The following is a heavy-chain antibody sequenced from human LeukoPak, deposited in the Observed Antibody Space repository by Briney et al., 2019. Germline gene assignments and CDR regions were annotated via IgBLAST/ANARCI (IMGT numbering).Heavy chain of an antibody. J-gene: IGHJ4*02. Sequence: GASVKVSCKASGYTFTEYYIHWGRQAPGPGLEWLGWITPVKGGTNYAQKFQGRVTMTRDMSISTAYMELSRLRSDDTAVYYCARDPSNSGYDYLYYFDYGGQGTLVTVSS. CDR3: ARDPSNSGYDYLYYFDY. CDR1: GYTFTEYY. D-gene: IGHD5-12*01. V-gene: IGHV1-2*02. CDR2: ITPVKGGT.